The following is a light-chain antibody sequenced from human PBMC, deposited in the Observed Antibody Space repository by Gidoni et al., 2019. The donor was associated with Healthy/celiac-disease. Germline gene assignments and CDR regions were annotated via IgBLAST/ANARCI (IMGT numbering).Light chain of an antibody. CDR2: DVS. Sequence: QSALTQPRSVSGSPGQSVTISCTGTSSDVGFYNYVSWYQQHPGKAPKLMIYDVSKRPSGVPDRFSGSKSGNTAPLTISGLRAEDEADYYCCSYAGSYSYVFGSGTEVTVL. CDR3: CSYAGSYSYV. CDR1: SSDVGFYNY. J-gene: IGLJ1*01. V-gene: IGLV2-11*01.